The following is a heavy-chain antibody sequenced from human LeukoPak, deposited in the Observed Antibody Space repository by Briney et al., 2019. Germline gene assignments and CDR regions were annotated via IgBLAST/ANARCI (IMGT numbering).Heavy chain of an antibody. CDR3: ARDRVVREVISYYYYYYMDV. CDR2: ISSSSSTI. CDR1: VCSFTNYS. V-gene: IGHV3-48*01. D-gene: IGHD3-10*01. Sequence: PGGSLRLSCAASVCSFTNYSMIWVGEAPGKGLEWVSYISSSSSTIYYAASVKGRFTISRDNAKNSLSLHMNSVGAEDTAVYYCARDRVVREVISYYYYYYMDVWGKGTTVTVSS. J-gene: IGHJ6*03.